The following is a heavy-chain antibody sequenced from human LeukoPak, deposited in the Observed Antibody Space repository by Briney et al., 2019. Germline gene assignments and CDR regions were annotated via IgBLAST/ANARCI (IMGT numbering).Heavy chain of an antibody. CDR1: GYSFTSYW. Sequence: GESLKISCKGSGYSFTSYWIGWVRQMPGKGLXXXGIIYPGDSDTRYSPTFQGQVTISADKSISTAYLQWSSLKASDTAMYYCASYSYGTDTFDYWGQGTLVTVSS. V-gene: IGHV5-51*01. CDR3: ASYSYGTDTFDY. CDR2: IYPGDSDT. J-gene: IGHJ4*02. D-gene: IGHD5-18*01.